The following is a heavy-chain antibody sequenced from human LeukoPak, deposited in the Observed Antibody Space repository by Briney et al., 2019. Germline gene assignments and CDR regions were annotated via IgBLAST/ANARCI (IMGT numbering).Heavy chain of an antibody. V-gene: IGHV4-34*01. D-gene: IGHD3-10*01. J-gene: IGHJ4*02. Sequence: SETLSLTCAVYGGSFSGYYWSWIRQPPGKGLEWIGEINHSGSTNYNPSLKSRVTISVDTSKNQFSLKLSSVTAADTAVYYCAKDHGRAKFGEFDYWGQGTLVTVSS. CDR1: GGSFSGYY. CDR3: AKDHGRAKFGEFDY. CDR2: INHSGST.